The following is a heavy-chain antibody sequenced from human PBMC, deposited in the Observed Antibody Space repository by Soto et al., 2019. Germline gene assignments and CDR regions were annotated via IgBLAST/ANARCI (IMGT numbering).Heavy chain of an antibody. CDR1: GYTFTSYG. V-gene: IGHV1-18*01. CDR2: ISAYNGNT. Sequence: ASVKVSCKASGYTFTSYGISWVRQAPGQGLEWMGWISAYNGNTNYAQKFQGRVTMTTDPSTSTAYMELGSLRSDDTAVYYCARDDIVGTIGTNFDYWGQGTLVTVSS. CDR3: ARDDIVGTIGTNFDY. J-gene: IGHJ4*02. D-gene: IGHD5-12*01.